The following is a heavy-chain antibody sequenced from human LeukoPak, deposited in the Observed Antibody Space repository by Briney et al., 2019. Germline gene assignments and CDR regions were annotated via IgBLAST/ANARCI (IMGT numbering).Heavy chain of an antibody. V-gene: IGHV4-59*01. CDR1: GGSISSYY. Sequence: SETLSLTCTVSGGSISSYYWSWIRQPPGKGLEWIGYIYYSGSTNYNPSLKSRVTISVDTSKNQFSLKLSSVTAADTAVYYCARSGGVPFDYWGQGTLVTVSS. CDR3: ARSGGVPFDY. D-gene: IGHD3-10*01. CDR2: IYYSGST. J-gene: IGHJ4*02.